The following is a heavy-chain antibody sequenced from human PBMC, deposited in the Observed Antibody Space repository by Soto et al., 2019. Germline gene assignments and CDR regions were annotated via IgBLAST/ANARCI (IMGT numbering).Heavy chain of an antibody. CDR2: ISTYNGNT. CDR3: ARDERDSCSGGDCFYFDY. Sequence: ASVKVSCKASGYTFTSYGISWVRQAPGQGLEWLGWISTYNGNTNSAPRLQGRLTLTTDTSTNTAYMELRSLTSDDTAVYYCARDERDSCSGGDCFYFDYWGQGTLVTVPS. D-gene: IGHD2-21*02. CDR1: GYTFTSYG. J-gene: IGHJ4*02. V-gene: IGHV1-18*04.